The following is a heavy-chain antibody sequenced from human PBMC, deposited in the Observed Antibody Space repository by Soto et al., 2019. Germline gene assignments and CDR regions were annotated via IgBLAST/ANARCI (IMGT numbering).Heavy chain of an antibody. J-gene: IGHJ4*02. V-gene: IGHV3-21*01. CDR3: ARDRVTRYCSSTSCYHLDY. D-gene: IGHD2-2*01. Sequence: GGSLRLSCAASGFTFSSYSMNWVRQAPGKGLEWVSSISSSSSYIYYADSVKGRFTISRDNAKNSLYLQMNSLRAEDTAVYYCARDRVTRYCSSTSCYHLDYWGQGTLVTVSS. CDR1: GFTFSSYS. CDR2: ISSSSSYI.